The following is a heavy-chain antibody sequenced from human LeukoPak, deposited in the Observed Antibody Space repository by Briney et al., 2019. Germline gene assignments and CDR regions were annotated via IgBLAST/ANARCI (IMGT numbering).Heavy chain of an antibody. V-gene: IGHV3-30*02. D-gene: IGHD5-18*01. J-gene: IGHJ4*02. CDR1: GFTFSSYG. Sequence: GGSLRLSCAASGFTFSSYGMHWVRQAPGKGLEWVAVIWYGGSNKYYADSVKGRFTISRDNSKNTLYLQMNSLRAEDTAVHYCAKGGDTAIDYWGQGTLVTVSS. CDR2: IWYGGSNK. CDR3: AKGGDTAIDY.